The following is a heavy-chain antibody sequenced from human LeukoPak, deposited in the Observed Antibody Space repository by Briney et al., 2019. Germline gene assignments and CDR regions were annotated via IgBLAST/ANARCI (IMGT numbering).Heavy chain of an antibody. J-gene: IGHJ6*04. CDR2: FYPEDGET. CDR1: GYTLTELS. V-gene: IGHV1-24*01. D-gene: IGHD6-19*01. CDR3: ATNGYSSGWYGMDV. Sequence: ASVKVSCKVSGYTLTELSMHWVRQAPGKGLEWMGGFYPEDGETIYAQKFQGRVTMTEDTSTDTAYMELSSLRSEDTAVYYCATNGYSSGWYGMDVWGKGTTVTVSS.